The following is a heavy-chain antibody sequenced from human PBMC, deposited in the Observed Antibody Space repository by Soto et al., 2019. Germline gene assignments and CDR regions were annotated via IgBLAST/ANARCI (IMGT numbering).Heavy chain of an antibody. Sequence: ASVKVSCKASGYTFTSYYMHWVRQAPGQGLEWMGIINPSGGSTSYAQKFQGRVTMTRDTSTSTVYMELSSLRSEDTAVYYCARDAQVLYDVSSGPIDYWGQGTLVTVSS. J-gene: IGHJ4*02. CDR2: INPSGGST. D-gene: IGHD3-22*01. CDR1: GYTFTSYY. CDR3: ARDAQVLYDVSSGPIDY. V-gene: IGHV1-46*01.